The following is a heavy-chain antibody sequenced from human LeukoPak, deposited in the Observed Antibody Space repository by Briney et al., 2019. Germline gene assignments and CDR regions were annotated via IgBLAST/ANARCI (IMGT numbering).Heavy chain of an antibody. D-gene: IGHD3-10*01. J-gene: IGHJ4*02. CDR1: GGSISSSSYY. CDR3: ARGGSGGEYYFDY. V-gene: IGHV4-39*07. CDR2: IYYSGST. Sequence: PSETLSLTCTVSGGSISSSSYYWGSIRQPPGKGLEWIGSIYYSGSTYYNPSLKSRVTISVATSKNQFSLKLSSVTAADTAVYYCARGGSGGEYYFDYWGQGTLVTVSS.